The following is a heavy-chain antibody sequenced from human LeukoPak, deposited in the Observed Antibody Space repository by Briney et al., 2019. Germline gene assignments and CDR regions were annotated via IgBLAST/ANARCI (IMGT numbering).Heavy chain of an antibody. V-gene: IGHV1-69*05. CDR3: ATPHYGPGSYYNLDY. CDR2: IIPIFGTA. Sequence: ASVKVSCKASGGTFSSYAISWVRQAPGQGLEWMGRIIPIFGTANYAQKFQGRVTITTDESTSTAYMELSSLRSEDTAVYYCATPHYGPGSYYNLDYWGQGTLVTVSS. CDR1: GGTFSSYA. J-gene: IGHJ4*02. D-gene: IGHD3-10*01.